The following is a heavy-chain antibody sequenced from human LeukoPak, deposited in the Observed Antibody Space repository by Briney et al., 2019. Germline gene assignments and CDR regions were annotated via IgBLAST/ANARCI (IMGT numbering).Heavy chain of an antibody. J-gene: IGHJ1*01. CDR3: TRNSGWYGLS. D-gene: IGHD6-19*01. CDR1: GFTFSSYG. V-gene: IGHV3-30*02. CDR2: IRYDGNNK. Sequence: GGSLRLSCAASGFTFSSYGMHWVRQAPGKGLEWVAFIRYDGNNKYYADSVKGRFTISRDNSNNTLFLHLNSLRGEDTAVYYCTRNSGWYGLSWGQGTLVTVSS.